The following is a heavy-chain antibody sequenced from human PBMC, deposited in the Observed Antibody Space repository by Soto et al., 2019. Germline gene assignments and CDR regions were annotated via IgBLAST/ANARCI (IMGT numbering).Heavy chain of an antibody. CDR1: GGSISSYY. V-gene: IGHV4-59*01. CDR2: IYYSGST. D-gene: IGHD5-12*01. J-gene: IGHJ4*02. CDR3: ARGGYVDYFDY. Sequence: SLTCTVSGGSISSYYWSWIRQPPGKGLEWIGYIYYSGSTNYNPSLKSRVTISVDTSKNQFSLKLSSVTAADTAVYYCARGGYVDYFDYWGQGTLVTVSS.